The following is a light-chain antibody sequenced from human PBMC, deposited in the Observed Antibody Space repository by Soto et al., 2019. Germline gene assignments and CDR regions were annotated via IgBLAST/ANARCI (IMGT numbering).Light chain of an antibody. CDR2: GNS. CDR3: QSYDSSLSALYV. V-gene: IGLV1-40*01. J-gene: IGLJ1*01. CDR1: SSNIGAGYD. Sequence: QSVLTQPPSVSGAPGHRVTISCTVSSSNIGAGYDVHWYQQLPGTAPKLLIYGNSNRPSGVPDRFSGSKSGTSASLAITGLQAEDEADYYCQSYDSSLSALYVFGTGTKV.